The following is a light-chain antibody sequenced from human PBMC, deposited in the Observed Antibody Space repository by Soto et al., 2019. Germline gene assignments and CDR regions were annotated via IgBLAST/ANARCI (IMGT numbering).Light chain of an antibody. J-gene: IGLJ2*01. V-gene: IGLV2-11*01. CDR3: CSYAGIATFVV. CDR2: DVH. Sequence: QSALTQPRSVSGSPGQSVTISCTGSSNDVGGYQYVSWYQVHPGKAPKLMIYDVHKRPSGVPDRFSGSKSVDTASLTISGGQPEDEADYYCCSYAGIATFVVFGGGTKLTVL. CDR1: SNDVGGYQY.